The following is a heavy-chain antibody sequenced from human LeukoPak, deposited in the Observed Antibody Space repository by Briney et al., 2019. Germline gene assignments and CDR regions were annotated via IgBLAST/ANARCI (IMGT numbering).Heavy chain of an antibody. CDR1: GYSFNKFG. CDR2: ISAYDGIT. D-gene: IGHD2-15*01. J-gene: IGHJ4*02. CDR3: ARDPSNSVGSRIYFDY. Sequence: ASVKVSCKAFGYSFNKFGISWVRQAPGQGLECMGWISAYDGITKYAQNLQGRVTMTTDTSTTTAYMELRSLRSDDTAVYFCARDPSNSVGSRIYFDYWGQGTLITVSS. V-gene: IGHV1-18*01.